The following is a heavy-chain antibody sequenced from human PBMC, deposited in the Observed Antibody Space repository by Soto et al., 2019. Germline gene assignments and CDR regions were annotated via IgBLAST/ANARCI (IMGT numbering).Heavy chain of an antibody. V-gene: IGHV3-48*01. J-gene: IGHJ4*02. Sequence: GGSLRLSCATSGFTFSTYSMNWVRQAPGKGLEWLAYIDSSSTTIYYADSVKGRFTISRDDAKNSLFLQMNSLRVEDTAVYHCARPSYFYDSSGYVLDFWGQGTLVIVSS. CDR1: GFTFSTYS. CDR3: ARPSYFYDSSGYVLDF. D-gene: IGHD3-22*01. CDR2: IDSSSTTI.